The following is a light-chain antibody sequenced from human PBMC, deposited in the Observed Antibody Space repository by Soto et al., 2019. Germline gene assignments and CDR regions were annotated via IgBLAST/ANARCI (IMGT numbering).Light chain of an antibody. Sequence: EIGLTQSPATLSLSTGARATLSWWASQSFSSYLAWYQQKPGQAPRLLIYDASNRATGIPARFSGSGYGTDFNLTISSLETEDFAVYYCQQRSNWPITFGQGTRLEIK. CDR2: DAS. J-gene: IGKJ5*01. V-gene: IGKV3-11*01. CDR3: QQRSNWPIT. CDR1: QSFSSY.